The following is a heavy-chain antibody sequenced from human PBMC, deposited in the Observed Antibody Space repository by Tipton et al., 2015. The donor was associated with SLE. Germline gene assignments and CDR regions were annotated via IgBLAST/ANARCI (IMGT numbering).Heavy chain of an antibody. CDR1: GFTFSIYG. D-gene: IGHD2-15*01. Sequence: SGFTFSIYGMHWVRQAPGKGLEWVAVIWYDGSNKYYVDSVKGRFTISRDNSKNTLYLQMNSLRVEDTAMYYCARDIGGCSGGSCYLDWGQGTLVTVSS. CDR2: IWYDGSNK. CDR3: ARDIGGCSGGSCYLD. J-gene: IGHJ4*02. V-gene: IGHV3-33*01.